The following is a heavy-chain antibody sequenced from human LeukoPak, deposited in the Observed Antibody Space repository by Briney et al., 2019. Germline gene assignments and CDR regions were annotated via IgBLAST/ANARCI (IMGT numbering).Heavy chain of an antibody. J-gene: IGHJ3*02. Sequence: SETLSLTCTVSGSSINTYYWNWIRQPPGKGLEWIGSIYHSGSTYYNPSLKSRVTISVDTSKNQFSLKLSSVTAADTAVYYCARDFYDSSGDAFDIWGQGTMVTVSS. D-gene: IGHD3-22*01. CDR1: GSSINTYY. V-gene: IGHV4-38-2*02. CDR2: IYHSGST. CDR3: ARDFYDSSGDAFDI.